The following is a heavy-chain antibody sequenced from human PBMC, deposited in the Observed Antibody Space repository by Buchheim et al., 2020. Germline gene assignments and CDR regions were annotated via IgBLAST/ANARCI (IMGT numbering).Heavy chain of an antibody. CDR1: GFTFSSYA. Sequence: EVQLLESGGGLVQPGGSLRLSCAASGFTFSSYAMSWVRQAPGKGLEWVSAISGSGGSTYYADSVKGRFTISRANSKTTLYLQMNSLRAEDTAVYYCAKDERFLEWLPYYFDYWGQGTL. V-gene: IGHV3-23*01. J-gene: IGHJ4*02. D-gene: IGHD3-3*01. CDR2: ISGSGGST. CDR3: AKDERFLEWLPYYFDY.